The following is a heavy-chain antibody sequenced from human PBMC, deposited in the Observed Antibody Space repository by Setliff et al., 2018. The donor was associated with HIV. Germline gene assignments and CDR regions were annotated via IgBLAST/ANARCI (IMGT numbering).Heavy chain of an antibody. CDR2: ISSISTTT. V-gene: IGHV3-48*01. J-gene: IGHJ6*02. CDR1: GFTFSDYS. Sequence: LRLSCEASGFTFSDYSMNWVRQAPGKGLEWISYISSISTTTHYADSVKGRFTITRDNAKDSLYLQMNSLRAEDTAVYFCARPHYYGMDVWGQGTTVTVSS. CDR3: ARPHYYGMDV.